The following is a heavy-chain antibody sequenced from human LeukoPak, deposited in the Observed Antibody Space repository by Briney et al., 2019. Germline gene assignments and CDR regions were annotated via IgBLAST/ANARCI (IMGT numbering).Heavy chain of an antibody. V-gene: IGHV4-34*01. CDR3: ARGQGTVTTH. J-gene: IGHJ4*02. Sequence: SETLSLTCTVSGGSFSGYYWTWIRQPPGKGLEWIGEINHSGSANYNPSLKSRVTISLDTSKNQFSLNLSSVTAAGTAVCYCARGQGTVTTHWGQGTLVTVSS. D-gene: IGHD4-17*01. CDR1: GGSFSGYY. CDR2: INHSGSA.